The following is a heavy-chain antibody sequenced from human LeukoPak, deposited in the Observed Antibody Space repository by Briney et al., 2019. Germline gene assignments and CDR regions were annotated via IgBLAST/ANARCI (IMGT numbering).Heavy chain of an antibody. J-gene: IGHJ4*02. Sequence: ASVKVSCKASGYTFTSYDINWVRQATGQGLEWMGWMNPNSGNAGYSQKLQGRVTMTTDTSTSTAYMELRSLRSDDTAVYYCARDVGDIVATITDYWGQGTLVTVSS. CDR3: ARDVGDIVATITDY. D-gene: IGHD5-12*01. V-gene: IGHV1-8*01. CDR2: MNPNSGNA. CDR1: GYTFTSYD.